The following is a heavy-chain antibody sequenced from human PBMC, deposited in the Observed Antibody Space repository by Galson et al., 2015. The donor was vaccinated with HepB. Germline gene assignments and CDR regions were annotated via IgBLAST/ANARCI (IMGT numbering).Heavy chain of an antibody. J-gene: IGHJ4*02. CDR2: IKSKTDGGTT. Sequence: SLRLSCAASGFTFSNAWMSWVRQAPGKGLEWVGRIKSKTDGGTTDYAAPVKGRFTISRDDSKNTLYLQMNSLRAEDTAVYYCARDSYDSSGYLFDYWGQGTLVTVSS. V-gene: IGHV3-15*01. CDR1: GFTFSNAW. D-gene: IGHD3-22*01. CDR3: ARDSYDSSGYLFDY.